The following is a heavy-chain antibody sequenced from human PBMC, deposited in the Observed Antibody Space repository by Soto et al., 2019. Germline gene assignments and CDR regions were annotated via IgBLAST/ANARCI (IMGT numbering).Heavy chain of an antibody. V-gene: IGHV4-30-4*01. CDR3: ARAPPDYGDCGDPRYGAFDI. CDR1: GGSISSGDYY. CDR2: IYYSGST. Sequence: QVQLQESGPGLVKPSQTLSLTCTVSGGSISSGDYYWSWIRQPPGKGLEWIGYIYYSGSTYYNPALKGRGTISLTTSKNQFSLNLSSVTAADTAVYYCARAPPDYGDCGDPRYGAFDIWGQGTMVTVSS. J-gene: IGHJ3*02. D-gene: IGHD4-17*01.